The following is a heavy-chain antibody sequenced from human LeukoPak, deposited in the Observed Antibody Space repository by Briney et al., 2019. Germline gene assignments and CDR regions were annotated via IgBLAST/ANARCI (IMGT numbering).Heavy chain of an antibody. CDR3: ARDRMVLRYFETGGGDAFDI. CDR2: IYYSGST. V-gene: IGHV4-38-2*02. CDR1: GYSISTGYY. D-gene: IGHD3-9*01. J-gene: IGHJ3*02. Sequence: SETLSLTCTVSGYSISTGYYWGWIRQPPGKGLEWIGSIYYSGSTYYNPSLKSRVTISVDKSKNQFSLKLSSVTAADTAMYYCARDRMVLRYFETGGGDAFDIWGQGTMVTVSS.